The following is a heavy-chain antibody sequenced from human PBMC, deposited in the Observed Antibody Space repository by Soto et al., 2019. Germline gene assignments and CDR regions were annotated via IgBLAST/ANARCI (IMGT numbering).Heavy chain of an antibody. CDR1: RFTFSTFA. CDR3: AKDSYSDFWSGHYYYFDF. CDR2: ISGGGANT. V-gene: IGHV3-23*01. D-gene: IGHD3-3*01. J-gene: IGHJ4*02. Sequence: EVQLLASGGGLVQPGGSLRLSCAASRFTFSTFAMSWVRQAPGKGLEWVAAISGGGANTYYADSVKGRFTISRDNSKNTLYLQMDSLRAEDTAIYFCAKDSYSDFWSGHYYYFDFWGQGTLVTVSS.